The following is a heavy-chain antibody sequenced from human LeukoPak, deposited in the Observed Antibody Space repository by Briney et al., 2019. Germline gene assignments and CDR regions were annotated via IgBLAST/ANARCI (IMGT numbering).Heavy chain of an antibody. Sequence: SQTLSLTCTVSGGSISSGDYYWGWLRQPPGRGLEWVGYIYYSGSIYYNPSLKSRVTISVDTSKNQFSLKLSSVTAADTAVYYCASGSVDFCSSTSCPVYYFDYWGQGTLVTVSS. CDR1: GGSISSGDYY. D-gene: IGHD2-2*01. CDR2: IYYSGSI. CDR3: ASGSVDFCSSTSCPVYYFDY. V-gene: IGHV4-30-4*01. J-gene: IGHJ4*02.